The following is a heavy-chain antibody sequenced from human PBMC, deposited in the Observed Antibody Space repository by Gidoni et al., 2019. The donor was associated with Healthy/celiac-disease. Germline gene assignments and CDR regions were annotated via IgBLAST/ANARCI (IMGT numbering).Heavy chain of an antibody. CDR1: GFTFSSYG. D-gene: IGHD4-17*01. Sequence: QVQLVESGGGVVQPGRSLRLSCAASGFTFSSYGMHWVRQAPGKGLEWVAVIWYDGSNKYYADSVKGRFTISRDNSKNTLYLQMNSLRAEDTAVYYCARDGTTATTVWYFDLWGRGTLVTVSS. V-gene: IGHV3-33*01. CDR2: IWYDGSNK. CDR3: ARDGTTATTVWYFDL. J-gene: IGHJ2*01.